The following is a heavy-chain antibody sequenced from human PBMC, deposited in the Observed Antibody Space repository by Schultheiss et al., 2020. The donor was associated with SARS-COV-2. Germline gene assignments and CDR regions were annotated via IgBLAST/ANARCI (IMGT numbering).Heavy chain of an antibody. J-gene: IGHJ6*03. CDR3: ARLRYFDYYYYYMDV. D-gene: IGHD3-9*01. CDR2: IYYSGST. CDR1: GGSFSGYY. V-gene: IGHV4-59*12. Sequence: SETLSLTCAVYGGSFSGYYWSWIRQPPGKGLEWIGYIYYSGSTNYNPSLKSRVTISVDKSKNQFSLKLSSVTAADTAVYYCARLRYFDYYYYYMDVWGKGTTVTVSS.